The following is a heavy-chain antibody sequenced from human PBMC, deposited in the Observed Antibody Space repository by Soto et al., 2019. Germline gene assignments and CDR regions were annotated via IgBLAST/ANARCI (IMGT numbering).Heavy chain of an antibody. V-gene: IGHV1-69*13. CDR2: IIPIFGTA. CDR3: AREIFGVIISGGRDAFDI. CDR1: GGTFSTYA. Sequence: SVKVSCKASGGTFSTYAISWVRQAPGQGLEWMGGIIPIFGTAKYAQKFQGRVTITADESTSTAYMELSSLGSEDTAVYYCAREIFGVIISGGRDAFDIWGQGTMVTVS. D-gene: IGHD3-3*01. J-gene: IGHJ3*02.